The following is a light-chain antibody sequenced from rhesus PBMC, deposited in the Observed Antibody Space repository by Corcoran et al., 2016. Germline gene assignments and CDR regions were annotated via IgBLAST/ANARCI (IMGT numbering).Light chain of an antibody. CDR2: GAS. CDR1: QNIYSN. CDR3: QHYYDNPYS. J-gene: IGKJ2*01. Sequence: DIQMTQSPSALSASVGDRVTISCRASQNIYSNLAWYQQKPGTAPKHLIHGASHLQTGIPSRFSGRESETEFTLTISSLQPEDSATYYCQHYYDNPYSFGQGTKVEIK. V-gene: IGKV1S12*01.